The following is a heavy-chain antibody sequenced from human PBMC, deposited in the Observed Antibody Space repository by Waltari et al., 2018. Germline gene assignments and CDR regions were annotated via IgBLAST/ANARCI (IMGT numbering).Heavy chain of an antibody. V-gene: IGHV4-59*01. CDR2: VYYTGAA. J-gene: IGHJ4*02. Sequence: QVQLQESGPDRVKPSETLSLICNVSGASITTYYWGWMRQSPGKRLEWIGYVYYTGAAKYNPSFGRRVTRSVDTSKGQFSLKLTSVTAADTAVYYCARDPAGDYGYWGQGTLVTVSA. D-gene: IGHD4-17*01. CDR1: GASITTYY. CDR3: ARDPAGDYGY.